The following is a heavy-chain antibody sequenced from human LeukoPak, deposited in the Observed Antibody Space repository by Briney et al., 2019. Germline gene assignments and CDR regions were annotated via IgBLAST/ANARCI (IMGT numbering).Heavy chain of an antibody. V-gene: IGHV3-30*03. J-gene: IGHJ3*01. D-gene: IGHD3-16*01. CDR3: AIIWGMNVFDF. CDR1: GFTFSSYD. Sequence: PGRSLRLSCAGSGFTFSSYDMHWVRQAPGKGLEWLAVISTDGGNEYYGDSVKGRFTVSRDNSNNTLFLQMNSLRPEDTALYYCAIIWGMNVFDFWGQGTMVTVSS. CDR2: ISTDGGNE.